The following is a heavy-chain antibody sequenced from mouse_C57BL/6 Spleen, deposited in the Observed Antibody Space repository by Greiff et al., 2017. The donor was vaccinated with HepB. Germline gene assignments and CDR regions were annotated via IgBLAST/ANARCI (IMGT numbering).Heavy chain of an antibody. CDR3: ARSDDGYLWFAY. CDR1: GYTFTSYW. Sequence: QVQLQQPGAELVKPGASVKLSCKASGYTFTSYWMHWVKQRPGQGLEWIGMIHPNSGSTNYNEKFKSKATLTVDKSSSTAYMQLSSLTSEDSAVYYCARSDDGYLWFAYWGQGTLVTVSA. V-gene: IGHV1-64*01. J-gene: IGHJ3*01. D-gene: IGHD2-3*01. CDR2: IHPNSGST.